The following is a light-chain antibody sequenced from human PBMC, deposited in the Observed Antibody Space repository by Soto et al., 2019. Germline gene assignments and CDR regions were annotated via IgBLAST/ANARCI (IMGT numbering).Light chain of an antibody. J-gene: IGLJ2*01. V-gene: IGLV1-44*01. CDR1: SSNVGSNA. CDR2: RND. Sequence: QSVLTQPPSESGTPGQRVTISCPGGSSNVGSNAVNWYQQFPRTAPKLLIYRNDQRPSGVPDRFSGSKSGTSASLAISGLQAADEADYYCATWDYSLKGVVFGGGTKVTVL. CDR3: ATWDYSLKGVV.